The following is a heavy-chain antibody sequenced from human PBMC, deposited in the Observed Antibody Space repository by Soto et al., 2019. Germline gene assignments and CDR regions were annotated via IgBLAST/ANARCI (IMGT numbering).Heavy chain of an antibody. V-gene: IGHV3-7*05. CDR3: AAWPRSSWFDY. Sequence: PGGSLRLSCAASGFPFRTYSMGWVRQSPGKGLDWVGNISPDGSDTWYGDSVKGRFTISRDNAGNSLFLQMNSLRAEDTAVYYCAAWPRSSWFDYWGQGMLVTVSS. CDR2: ISPDGSDT. J-gene: IGHJ4*02. D-gene: IGHD6-13*01. CDR1: GFPFRTYS.